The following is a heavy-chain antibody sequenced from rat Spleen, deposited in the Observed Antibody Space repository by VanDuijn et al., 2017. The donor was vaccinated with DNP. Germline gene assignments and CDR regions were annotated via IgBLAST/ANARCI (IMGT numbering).Heavy chain of an antibody. Sequence: EVQLVESGGGLVQPGNSLKLSCAASGFTFSDYYMAWVRQAPTKGLEWVASIDTSGGRTYYRDSVKGRFTVSRDNAQSTLYLQMDSLRSEDTATYYCARQGGQWDYWGQGVMVTVSS. D-gene: IGHD1-1*01. V-gene: IGHV5S23*01. CDR2: IDTSGGRT. CDR3: ARQGGQWDY. CDR1: GFTFSDYY. J-gene: IGHJ2*01.